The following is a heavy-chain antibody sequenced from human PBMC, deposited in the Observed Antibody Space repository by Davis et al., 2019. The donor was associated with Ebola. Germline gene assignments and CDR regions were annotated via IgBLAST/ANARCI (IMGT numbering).Heavy chain of an antibody. CDR3: TRVDGWEQPTIYNYYGMDD. CDR2: IRSKAYGGTT. J-gene: IGHJ6*04. CDR1: GFTFGDYA. D-gene: IGHD1-26*01. Sequence: PGGSLRLSCTASGFTFGDYAMSWFRQAPGKGLEWVGFIRSKAYGGTTEYAASVKGRFTTSRDDSKSNAYLQMNSLKTEDTAVYYFTRVDGWEQPTIYNYYGMDDWGKGTTVTVSS. V-gene: IGHV3-49*03.